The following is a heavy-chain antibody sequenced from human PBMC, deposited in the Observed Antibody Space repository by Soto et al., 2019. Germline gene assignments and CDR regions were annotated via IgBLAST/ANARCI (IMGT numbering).Heavy chain of an antibody. CDR2: ISSSSSYI. Sequence: GGSLRLSCAASGFTFSSYSMNWVRQAPGKGLEWVSSISSSSSYIYYADSVKGRFTISRDNAKNSLYLQMNSLRAEDTAVYYCARGGIVVVPAATNWFDPWGQGTLVTVSS. CDR3: ARGGIVVVPAATNWFDP. D-gene: IGHD2-2*01. CDR1: GFTFSSYS. J-gene: IGHJ5*02. V-gene: IGHV3-21*01.